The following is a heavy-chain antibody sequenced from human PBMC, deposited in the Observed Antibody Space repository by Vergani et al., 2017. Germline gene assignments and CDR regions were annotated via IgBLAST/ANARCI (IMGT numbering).Heavy chain of an antibody. D-gene: IGHD6-19*01. J-gene: IGHJ4*02. Sequence: EVQLLESGGGLVQPGGSLRLSCAASGFTFSSYAMSWVRQAPGKGLEWVAAISGSGGSTYYADSLKGRFTISRDNSKNTLYLQMKSLRAEDTAVYYCANPYSSGWYSLDYWGQGTLVTVSS. V-gene: IGHV3-23*01. CDR3: ANPYSSGWYSLDY. CDR1: GFTFSSYA. CDR2: ISGSGGST.